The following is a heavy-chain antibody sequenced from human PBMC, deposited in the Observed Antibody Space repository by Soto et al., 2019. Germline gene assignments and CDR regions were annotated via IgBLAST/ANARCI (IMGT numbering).Heavy chain of an antibody. V-gene: IGHV5-51*01. D-gene: IGHD6-13*01. CDR2: IYPGDHET. J-gene: IGHJ4*02. Sequence: PGESLKISCKGYGYTFSNFWIGWVRQLPGKGLEWVGIIYPGDHETRYSPSFHGKVTISADRSINTAYLQWNSLEASDTAFYFCARSPRSSPYFDYWGQGALVTVSS. CDR3: ARSPRSSPYFDY. CDR1: GYTFSNFW.